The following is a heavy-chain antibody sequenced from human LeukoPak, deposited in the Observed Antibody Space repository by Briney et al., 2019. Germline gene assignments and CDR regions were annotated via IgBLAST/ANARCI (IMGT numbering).Heavy chain of an antibody. D-gene: IGHD5-24*01. V-gene: IGHV4-38-2*01. J-gene: IGHJ4*02. Sequence: SETLSLTCAVSGYSISSGYYWGWIRQPPGKGLQWIGSIFQRGYSYYNPSLKSRVTISLERSNNQFSLSLNSVSAADTAVYYCARMAGRTVDHWGQGTLVTVTS. CDR3: ARMAGRTVDH. CDR2: IFQRGYS. CDR1: GYSISSGYY.